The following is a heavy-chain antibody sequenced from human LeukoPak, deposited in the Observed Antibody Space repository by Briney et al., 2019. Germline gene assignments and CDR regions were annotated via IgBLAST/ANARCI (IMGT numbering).Heavy chain of an antibody. CDR3: ARTIPYSSGRQHPGKYYFDF. CDR2: IYSGGST. D-gene: IGHD3-10*01. Sequence: GGSLRLSCAASGFTVSSNYMSGGRQAPGKGLEWVSVIYSGGSTYYADSVKGRVTISRDNSKNTLYLQMNSLRAEDTAVYFCARTIPYSSGRQHPGKYYFDFWGQGTLVTVSS. J-gene: IGHJ4*02. CDR1: GFTVSSNY. V-gene: IGHV3-53*01.